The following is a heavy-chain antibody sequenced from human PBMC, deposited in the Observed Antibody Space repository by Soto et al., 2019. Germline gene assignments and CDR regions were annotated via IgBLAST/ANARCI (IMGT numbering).Heavy chain of an antibody. CDR2: IYSGGST. CDR1: GFTVSSNY. J-gene: IGHJ4*02. V-gene: IGHV3-53*04. Sequence: GGSLRLSCAASGFTVSSNYMSWVRQAPGKGLEWVSVIYSGGSTYYADSVKGRFTISRHNSKNTLYLQMNSLRAEDTAVYYCARGRIVGATAYFDYWGQGTLVTVSS. CDR3: ARGRIVGATAYFDY. D-gene: IGHD1-26*01.